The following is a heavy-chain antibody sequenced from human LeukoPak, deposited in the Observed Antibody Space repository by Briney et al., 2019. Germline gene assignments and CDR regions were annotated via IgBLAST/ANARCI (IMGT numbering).Heavy chain of an antibody. Sequence: ASVKVSCKASGYTLTELSMHWVRQAPGKGLEWMGGFDPEDGETIYAQKFQGRVTMTEDTSTDTAYMELSSLRSEDTAVYYCAAAYSSSSAGYYYYYMDVWGKGTTVTVSS. V-gene: IGHV1-24*01. J-gene: IGHJ6*03. D-gene: IGHD6-6*01. CDR3: AAAYSSSSAGYYYYYMDV. CDR2: FDPEDGET. CDR1: GYTLTELS.